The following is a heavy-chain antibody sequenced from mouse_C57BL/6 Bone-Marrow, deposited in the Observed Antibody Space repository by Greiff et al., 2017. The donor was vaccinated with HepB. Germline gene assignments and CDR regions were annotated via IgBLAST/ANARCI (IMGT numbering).Heavy chain of an antibody. Sequence: QVQLQQPGTELVKPGASVKLSCKASGYTFTSYWMHWVKQRPGQGLEWIGNINPSNGGTNYNEKFKGKATLTVDKSSSTAYMQLSSLTSEDSAVYYCARDGIITTVVAADYWGQGTTLTVSS. CDR1: GYTFTSYW. J-gene: IGHJ2*01. CDR2: INPSNGGT. D-gene: IGHD1-1*01. CDR3: ARDGIITTVVAADY. V-gene: IGHV1-53*01.